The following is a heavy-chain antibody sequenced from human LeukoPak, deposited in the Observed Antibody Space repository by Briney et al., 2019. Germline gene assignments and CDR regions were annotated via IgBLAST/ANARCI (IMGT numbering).Heavy chain of an antibody. CDR1: GFTFSNYW. V-gene: IGHV3-23*01. CDR3: AMTSSYCSGGSCYYDY. D-gene: IGHD2-15*01. J-gene: IGHJ4*02. CDR2: ISGSGGST. Sequence: GGSLRLSCAASGFTFSNYWMSWVRQAPGKGLEWVSAISGSGGSTYYADSVKGRFTISRDDSKNTLYLQMNSLRAEDTAVYYCAMTSSYCSGGSCYYDYWGQGTLVTVSS.